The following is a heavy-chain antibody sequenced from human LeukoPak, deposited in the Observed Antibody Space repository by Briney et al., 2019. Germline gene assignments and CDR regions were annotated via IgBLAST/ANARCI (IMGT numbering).Heavy chain of an antibody. Sequence: GGSLRLSRVASGFTFSTNGMHWVRQAPGKRLEWVALIRYDGSNKDYADSVKGRFIVSRDNSKNTLYMQMNSLRVEDTAVYYCVGVVVITPYWGQGTLVTVSS. J-gene: IGHJ4*02. CDR1: GFTFSTNG. CDR3: VGVVVITPY. V-gene: IGHV3-30*02. CDR2: IRYDGSNK. D-gene: IGHD3-22*01.